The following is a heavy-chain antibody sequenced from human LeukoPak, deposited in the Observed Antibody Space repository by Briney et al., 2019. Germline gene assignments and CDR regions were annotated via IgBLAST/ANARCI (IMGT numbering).Heavy chain of an antibody. CDR2: INPNGSST. J-gene: IGHJ4*02. V-gene: IGHV1-46*01. CDR1: GYTFTSYY. D-gene: IGHD3-22*01. CDR3: ARVIHKISGYYFDY. Sequence: ASVKVSCKASGYTFTSYYMHWVRQAPGQGLEWMGIINPNGSSTSYAQKLQGRVTMTRDKCTSTVYMELNSLTFDDTAVYYCARVIHKISGYYFDYWGQGALVTVSS.